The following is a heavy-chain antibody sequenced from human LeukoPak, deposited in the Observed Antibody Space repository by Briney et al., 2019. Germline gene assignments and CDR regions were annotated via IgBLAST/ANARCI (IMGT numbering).Heavy chain of an antibody. J-gene: IGHJ5*02. CDR1: GGSISSSSYY. V-gene: IGHV4-39*07. Sequence: PSETLSLTCTVSGGSISSSSYYWGWIRQPPGKGLEWIGSIYYSGSTYYNPSLKSRVTISVDTSKNQFSLKLSSVTAADTAVYYCARLVGAPNWFDPWGQGTLVTVSS. D-gene: IGHD1-26*01. CDR3: ARLVGAPNWFDP. CDR2: IYYSGST.